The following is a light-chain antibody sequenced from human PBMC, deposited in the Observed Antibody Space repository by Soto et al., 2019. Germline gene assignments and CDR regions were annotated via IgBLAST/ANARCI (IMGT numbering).Light chain of an antibody. CDR1: QSISSNY. V-gene: IGKV3-20*01. CDR3: QQYNNWPPWT. Sequence: EIVLTQSPGTLSLSPGERATLSCRASQSISSNYLAWYQQKPGQAPRLLIHGASNRATGIPDRFSGSGSGTDFTLTISRLEPEDFAVYYCQQYNNWPPWTFGQGTKVDIK. CDR2: GAS. J-gene: IGKJ1*01.